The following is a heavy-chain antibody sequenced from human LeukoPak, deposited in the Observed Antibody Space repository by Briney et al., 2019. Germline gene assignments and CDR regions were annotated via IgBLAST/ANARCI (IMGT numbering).Heavy chain of an antibody. D-gene: IGHD3-22*01. J-gene: IGHJ4*02. CDR2: IYYSGST. V-gene: IGHV4-59*01. CDR3: ASGPDSSCYCSIFYFDY. CDR1: SGSISSDY. Sequence: SETLSLTCTVSSGSISSDYWNWTRQPPGKGLEWIGYIYYSGSTNYNPSLKSRVTISVDTSKNQYSLKLSSVTAADTAVYYCASGPDSSCYCSIFYFDYWGQGTLVTVSS.